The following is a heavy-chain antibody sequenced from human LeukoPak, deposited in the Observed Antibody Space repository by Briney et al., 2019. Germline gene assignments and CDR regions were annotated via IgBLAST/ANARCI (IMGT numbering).Heavy chain of an antibody. CDR3: AISSGWYWGGY. V-gene: IGHV4-39*01. D-gene: IGHD6-19*01. CDR2: IYYSGST. Sequence: SETLSLTCTVSGGSISSSSYYWGWIRQPPGKGLEWIGSIYYSGSTYYNPSLKSRVTISVDTSKNQFSLKLSSVTAADTAVYYCAISSGWYWGGYWGQGTLVTVSS. J-gene: IGHJ4*02. CDR1: GGSISSSSYY.